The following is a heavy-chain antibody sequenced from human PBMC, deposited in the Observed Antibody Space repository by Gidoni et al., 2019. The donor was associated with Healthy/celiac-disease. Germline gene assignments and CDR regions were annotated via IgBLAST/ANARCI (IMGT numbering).Heavy chain of an antibody. D-gene: IGHD4-17*01. CDR3: AKVTVDGDEGY. CDR1: GFTFSSYA. J-gene: IGHJ4*02. V-gene: IGHV3-23*01. CDR2: ISWSCGRK. Sequence: EVQLLESGGGLVQPGGSLRLSCAASGFTFSSYAMSCVRQAPGKGLAWVSAISWSCGRKYYADSMKVRFTISRNNSKNTLFLQMNSLRAEDTAVYYCAKVTVDGDEGYWGQGTLVTVSS.